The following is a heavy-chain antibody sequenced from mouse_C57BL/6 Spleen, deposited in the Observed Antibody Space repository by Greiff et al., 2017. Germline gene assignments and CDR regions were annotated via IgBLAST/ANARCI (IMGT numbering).Heavy chain of an antibody. J-gene: IGHJ4*01. CDR1: GFSLTSYG. CDR2: IWRGGST. Sequence: VHLVESGPGLVQPSQSLSITCTVSGFSLTSYGVHWVRQSPGKGLEWLGVIWRGGSTDYNAAFMSRLSITKDNSKSQVFFKMNSLQADDTAIYYCAKRDNWGDYAMDYWGQGTSVTVSS. V-gene: IGHV2-5*01. D-gene: IGHD4-1*01. CDR3: AKRDNWGDYAMDY.